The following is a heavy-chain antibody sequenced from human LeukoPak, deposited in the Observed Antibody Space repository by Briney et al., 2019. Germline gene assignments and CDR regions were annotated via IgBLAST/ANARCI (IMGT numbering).Heavy chain of an antibody. Sequence: GGSLRLSCAASGFTVSSNYMSWVRQAPGKGLEWVSVIYSGGSTYYADSVKGRFTISRDNSKNTLYLQMNSLRAEDTAVYYCARGDGGYYYDSSGPNAFDIWGQGTMVTVSS. CDR2: IYSGGST. CDR3: ARGDGGYYYDSSGPNAFDI. V-gene: IGHV3-53*01. D-gene: IGHD3-22*01. J-gene: IGHJ3*02. CDR1: GFTVSSNY.